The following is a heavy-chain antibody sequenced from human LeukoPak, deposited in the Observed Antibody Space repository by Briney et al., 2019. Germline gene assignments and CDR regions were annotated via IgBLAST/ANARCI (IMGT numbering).Heavy chain of an antibody. CDR3: ARVPLAAAGNGAFDI. J-gene: IGHJ3*02. CDR2: ISYDGSNK. D-gene: IGHD6-13*01. Sequence: GGSLRLSCAASGFTVSSYAMHWVRQAPGKGLEWVAVISYDGSNKYYADSVKGRFTISRDNSKNTLYLQMNSLRAEDTAVYYCARVPLAAAGNGAFDIWGQGTMVTVSS. CDR1: GFTVSSYA. V-gene: IGHV3-30-3*01.